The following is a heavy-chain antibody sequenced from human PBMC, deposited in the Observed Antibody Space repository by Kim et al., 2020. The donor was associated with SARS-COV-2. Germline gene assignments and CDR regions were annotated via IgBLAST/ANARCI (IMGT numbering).Heavy chain of an antibody. V-gene: IGHV3-30*03. CDR1: GFTFSSYG. Sequence: GGSLRLSCAASGFTFSSYGMHWVRQAPGKGLEWVAVISYDGSNKYYADSVKGRFTISRDNSKNTLYLQMNSLRAEDTAVYYSPERKSIAARQNGFIGLLSWAWGYYYYYGMDVWGQGTTVTVSS. J-gene: IGHJ6*02. D-gene: IGHD6-6*01. CDR2: ISYDGSNK. CDR3: PERKSIAARQNGFIGLLSWAWGYYYYYGMDV.